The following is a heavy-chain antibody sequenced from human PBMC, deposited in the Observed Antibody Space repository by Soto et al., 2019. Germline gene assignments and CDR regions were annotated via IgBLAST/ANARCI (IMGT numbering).Heavy chain of an antibody. CDR3: AKVGRVPMGRRHVHFDS. CDR1: VFKFSDYA. J-gene: IGHJ4*02. CDR2: ITWDSATI. Sequence: EVQLVESGGGLVQPGGSLTLSCEASVFKFSDYAMHWVRQAPGEGLEWVSTITWDSATIDYADSVQGRFTISRDNTRHSPYLEMLNLRPEDTALYFCAKVGRVPMGRRHVHFDSWGQGTLVTVSS. V-gene: IGHV3-9*01. D-gene: IGHD3-10*01.